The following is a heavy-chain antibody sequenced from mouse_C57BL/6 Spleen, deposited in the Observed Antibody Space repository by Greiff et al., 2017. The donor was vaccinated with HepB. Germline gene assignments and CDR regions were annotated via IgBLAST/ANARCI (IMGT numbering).Heavy chain of an antibody. CDR2: IYPGDGDT. CDR1: GYAFSSSW. V-gene: IGHV1-82*01. CDR3: ARNGSYNYFDY. J-gene: IGHJ2*01. Sequence: QVQLKESGPELVKPGASVKISCKASGYAFSSSWMNWVKQRPGKGLEWIGRIYPGDGDTNYNGKFKGKARLTADKSSSTAYMQLSSLTSENSAVYFCARNGSYNYFDYWGQCTTLTVSS. D-gene: IGHD2-3*01.